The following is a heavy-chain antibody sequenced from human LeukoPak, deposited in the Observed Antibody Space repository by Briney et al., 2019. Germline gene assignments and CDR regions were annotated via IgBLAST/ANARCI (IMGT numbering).Heavy chain of an antibody. CDR1: GFTFSSYA. V-gene: IGHV3-23*01. CDR2: ISGSGGST. Sequence: GGSLRLSCAASGFTFSSYAMSWVRQAPGKGLEWVSAISGSGGSTYYADSVKGRFTISRDNPKNTLYLQMNSLRAEDTAVYYCAKSIELLGLYYFDYWGQGTLVTVSS. D-gene: IGHD2-15*01. CDR3: AKSIELLGLYYFDY. J-gene: IGHJ4*02.